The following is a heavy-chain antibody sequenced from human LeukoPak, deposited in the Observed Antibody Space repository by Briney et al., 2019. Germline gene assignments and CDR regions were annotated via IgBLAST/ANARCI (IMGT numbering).Heavy chain of an antibody. Sequence: GGSLRLSCATSGFTFTDHLVAWVRQVPGKGLEWVANIKQDGSEKYYVDSVKGRFTISRDNAKNSLYLQMNSLRAEDTAVYYCASLARDILTGYPHHNFDYWGQGTLVTVSS. CDR1: GFTFTDHL. CDR3: ASLARDILTGYPHHNFDY. V-gene: IGHV3-7*01. CDR2: IKQDGSEK. J-gene: IGHJ4*02. D-gene: IGHD3-9*01.